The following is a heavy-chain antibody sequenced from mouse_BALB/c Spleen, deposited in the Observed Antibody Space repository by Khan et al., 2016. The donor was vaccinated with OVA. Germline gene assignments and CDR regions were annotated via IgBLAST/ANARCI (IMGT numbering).Heavy chain of an antibody. CDR1: GFSLTSYG. J-gene: IGHJ2*01. CDR3: ARLEDI. CDR2: IWVGGST. V-gene: IGHV2-9*02. Sequence: QVQLKQSGPGLVAPSQSLSITCTVSGFSLTSYGVHWVRQPPGKGLGCRGLIWVGGSTNYNSAIMSRLSISKDNSKSQVFLKMNSLQTDDTAMYYCARLEDIWGQGTTLTVSS. D-gene: IGHD1-3*01.